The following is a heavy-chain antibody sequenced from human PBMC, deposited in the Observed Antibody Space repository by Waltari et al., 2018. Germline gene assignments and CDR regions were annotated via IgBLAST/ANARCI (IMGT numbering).Heavy chain of an antibody. Sequence: QVQLVQSGPEVKKPGASVKVSCKTLGFSLSRYGICWVRQAPGQGLEWKGWSSTVNANRKDAQKFQDRVTMTADPSTNTAYMELKTLTSDDTAVYYCARDSGNDFWSGYYGMDVWGQGTTVTVSS. V-gene: IGHV1-18*01. J-gene: IGHJ6*02. CDR1: GFSLSRYG. CDR3: ARDSGNDFWSGYYGMDV. CDR2: SSTVNANR. D-gene: IGHD3-3*01.